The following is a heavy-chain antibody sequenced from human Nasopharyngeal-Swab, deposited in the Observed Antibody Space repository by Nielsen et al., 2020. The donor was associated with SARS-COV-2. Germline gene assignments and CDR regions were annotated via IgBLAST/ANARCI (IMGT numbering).Heavy chain of an antibody. CDR2: SRNKANSYTT. CDR3: ARDLSSIWTSGLRV. CDR1: GFTFSTHY. V-gene: IGHV3-72*01. Sequence: GGSLRLSCTASGFTFSTHYMDWVRQAPGKGHEWGGRSRNKANSYTTEYDASVKGRFTISRDDSKNSLYLQMSSLRTEETSLYYCARDLSSIWTSGLRVWGQGTTVIVSS. J-gene: IGHJ6*02. D-gene: IGHD6-13*01.